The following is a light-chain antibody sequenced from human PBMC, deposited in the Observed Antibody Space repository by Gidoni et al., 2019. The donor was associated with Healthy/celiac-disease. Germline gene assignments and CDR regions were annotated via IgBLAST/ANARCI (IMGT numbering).Light chain of an antibody. V-gene: IGKV4-1*01. Sequence: DSVMTQSPDSLAVSLGEGATINCKSSQSVFYSSNNKNSLAWYQQKPAQPPKLLIYWASTRESGVPDRFSGTGSGTDFTLTISRLQAEDVAVYYCQQYYRTPSFGGGTKVEIK. CDR1: QSVFYSSNNKNS. CDR2: WAS. J-gene: IGKJ4*01. CDR3: QQYYRTPS.